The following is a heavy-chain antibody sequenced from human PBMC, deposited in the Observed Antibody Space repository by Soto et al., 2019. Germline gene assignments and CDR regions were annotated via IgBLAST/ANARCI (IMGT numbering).Heavy chain of an antibody. CDR2: IKSQSDGETT. J-gene: IGHJ6*02. CDR3: TTGVRDSSDSMRLFYYYDMDL. V-gene: IGHV3-15*01. CDR1: GFTFSNAW. D-gene: IGHD3-22*01. Sequence: EVQLVESGGGLVKPGGSLRLSCAASGFTFSNAWMSWVRQAPGKGLEWVGRIKSQSDGETTDYAAPVKGRFTISRDDSKNTLYLQVNSLKTEDTAVYYCTTGVRDSSDSMRLFYYYDMDLWGQGTTVTVSS.